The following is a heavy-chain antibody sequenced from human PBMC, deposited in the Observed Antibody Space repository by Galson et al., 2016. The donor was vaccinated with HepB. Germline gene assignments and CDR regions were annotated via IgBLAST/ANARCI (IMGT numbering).Heavy chain of an antibody. Sequence: SLRLSCAASGFTFSDFGIIWVRQPPGKGLESVAVISYDGNKKYFADSVKGRFTVSRDNSKNTLSLQMNSLRPEDTAVYYCAIGAGWLFDYWGQGTQVTVSS. CDR1: GFTFSDFG. J-gene: IGHJ4*02. V-gene: IGHV3-30*03. CDR3: AIGAGWLFDY. D-gene: IGHD6-19*01. CDR2: ISYDGNKK.